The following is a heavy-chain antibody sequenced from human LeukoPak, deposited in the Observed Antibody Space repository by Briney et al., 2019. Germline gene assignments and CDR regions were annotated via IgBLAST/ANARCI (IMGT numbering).Heavy chain of an antibody. CDR2: ISGGGSTI. V-gene: IGHV3-48*04. J-gene: IGHJ4*02. CDR1: GFTLSAYS. Sequence: GALRLSCAASGFTLSAYSMNWVRQAPGKGLEWVSYISGGGSTIYYADSVKGRFTISRDNAKNSLYLQMNSLRADDTAVYYCARDDTMATTAFDYWGQGTLVTVSS. CDR3: ARDDTMATTAFDY. D-gene: IGHD5-24*01.